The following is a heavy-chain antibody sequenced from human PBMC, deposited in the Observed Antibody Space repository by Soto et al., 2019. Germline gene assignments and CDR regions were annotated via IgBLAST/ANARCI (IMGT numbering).Heavy chain of an antibody. CDR3: PRGGGNWNYNFDC. V-gene: IGHV1-69*01. CDR2: IIPIFGTA. CDR1: GGTFSSYA. J-gene: IGHJ4*02. D-gene: IGHD1-7*01. Sequence: QVQLVQSGAEVQKPGSSVKVSCKASGGTFSSYAISWVRQAPGQGLEWMGGIIPIFGTANYAQKFQGRVTITADESTSTAYMELSSLTSEDPAVAYCPRGGGNWNYNFDCWGQGTLVTVSS.